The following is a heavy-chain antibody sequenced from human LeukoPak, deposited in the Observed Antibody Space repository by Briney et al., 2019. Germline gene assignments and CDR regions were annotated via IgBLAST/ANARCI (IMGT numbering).Heavy chain of an antibody. D-gene: IGHD3-10*01. J-gene: IGHJ4*02. V-gene: IGHV3-21*01. CDR1: GFTFSSYS. CDR2: ISSSSSYI. CDR3: ARGGSGSYYHLFDY. Sequence: GGSLRLSCAASGFTFSSYSMNWVRQAPGKGLEWVSSISSSSSYIYYADSVKGRFTISRDNAKNSLYLQMNSLSAEDTAVYYCARGGSGSYYHLFDYWGQGTLVTVSS.